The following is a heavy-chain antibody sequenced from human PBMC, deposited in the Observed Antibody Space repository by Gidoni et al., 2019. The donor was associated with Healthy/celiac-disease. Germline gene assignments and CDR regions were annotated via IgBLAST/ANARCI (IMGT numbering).Heavy chain of an antibody. CDR1: GFPFSSDA. CDR2: ISGSGGST. V-gene: IGHV3-23*01. J-gene: IGHJ1*01. Sequence: EVQLLESGGGLVQPGGSLRLSCAASGFPFSSDAMSWVRQAPGRGLEWVSAISGSGGSTYYAGPVKGRFTISKDNSKNTLYLQMNSLRAEDTAVYYCAKLVTGIAVAGAYFQHWGQGTLVTVSS. CDR3: AKLVTGIAVAGAYFQH. D-gene: IGHD6-19*01.